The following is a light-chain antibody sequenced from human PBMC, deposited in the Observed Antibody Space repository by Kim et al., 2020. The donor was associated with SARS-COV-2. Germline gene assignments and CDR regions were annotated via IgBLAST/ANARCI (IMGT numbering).Light chain of an antibody. V-gene: IGKV1-5*03. CDR1: QSISSW. CDR2: KAS. CDR3: QQYNSNQFT. J-gene: IGKJ3*01. Sequence: DIQMTQSPSTLSASVGDRVTITCRASQSISSWLAWYQQKPGKAPKLLIYKASNLEGGVPSRFSGSGSGTEFTLTISSLQPDDFATYYCQQYNSNQFTFGPGTKVDIK.